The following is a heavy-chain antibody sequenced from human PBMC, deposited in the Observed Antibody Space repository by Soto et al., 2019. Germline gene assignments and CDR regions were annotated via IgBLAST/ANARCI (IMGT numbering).Heavy chain of an antibody. CDR3: ARYYKVLWYFDA. D-gene: IGHD1-26*01. V-gene: IGHV4-59*01. CDR1: GASISSYY. J-gene: IGHJ4*02. Sequence: SETLSLTCTVSGASISSYYWSWIRQPPGKGLEWIGYIYDSANTNYNPSLKSRVTISVDTSKNQFSLKLNSVTAADTGVYYCARYYKVLWYFDAWGKGTLVTVSS. CDR2: IYDSANT.